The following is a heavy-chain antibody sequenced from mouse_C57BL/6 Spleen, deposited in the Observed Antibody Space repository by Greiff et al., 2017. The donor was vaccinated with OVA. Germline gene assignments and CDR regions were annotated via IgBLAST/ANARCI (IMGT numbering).Heavy chain of an antibody. J-gene: IGHJ2*01. D-gene: IGHD2-5*01. CDR1: GFTFSNYW. V-gene: IGHV6-3*01. CDR3: TGGGSYNSNQYYFDY. Sequence: EVKLVESGGGLVQPGGSMKLSCVASGFTFSNYWMNWVRQSPEKGLEWVAQIRLKSDNYATHYAESVKGRFTISRDDSKSSVYLQMNNLRAEDAGIYYCTGGGSYNSNQYYFDYWGQVTTPTVSS. CDR2: IRLKSDNYAT.